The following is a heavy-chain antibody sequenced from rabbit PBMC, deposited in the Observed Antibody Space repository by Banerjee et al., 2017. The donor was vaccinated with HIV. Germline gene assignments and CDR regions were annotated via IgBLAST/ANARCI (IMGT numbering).Heavy chain of an antibody. D-gene: IGHD7-1*01. Sequence: QEQLKETGGGLVQPGGSLTLSCKASGFDFISYYYMCWVRQAPGKGLEWIGCIMTGSGTTYDASWAKGRVTISKTSSTTVTLQMTSLAAADTATYFCARNPGGNLGARLDLCGQGALVTVS. CDR2: IMTGSGTT. CDR1: GFDFISYYY. V-gene: IGHV1S45*01. J-gene: IGHJ3*01. CDR3: ARNPGGNLGARLDL.